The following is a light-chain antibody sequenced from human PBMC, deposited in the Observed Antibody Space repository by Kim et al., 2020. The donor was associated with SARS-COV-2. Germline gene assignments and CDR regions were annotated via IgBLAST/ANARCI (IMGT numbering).Light chain of an antibody. Sequence: MTQSQPSLPATVGHRPPISCGPSQGFANHFGNTYLSWFQQRPGQPPSRLIYKVSNRYFGVPDRFRGSGSGTDFTLKISSVEPEDVGVYYCMQGTNSPLTFGPGTQVEIK. J-gene: IGKJ3*01. CDR3: MQGTNSPLT. CDR2: KVS. CDR1: QGFANHFGNTY. V-gene: IGKV2-30*01.